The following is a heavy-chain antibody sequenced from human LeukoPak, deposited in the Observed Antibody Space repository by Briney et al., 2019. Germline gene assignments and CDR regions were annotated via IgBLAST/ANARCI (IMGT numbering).Heavy chain of an antibody. V-gene: IGHV1-69*05. D-gene: IGHD1-26*01. CDR1: GGTFSSYA. CDR2: IIPIFGTA. J-gene: IGHJ4*02. CDR3: AREGELYGSLDY. Sequence: SVKVSCKASGGTFSSYAISWVRQAPGQGLEWMGRIIPIFGTANYAQKFQGRVTITTDESTGTAYMELSSLRSEDTAVYYCAREGELYGSLDYWGQGTLVTVSS.